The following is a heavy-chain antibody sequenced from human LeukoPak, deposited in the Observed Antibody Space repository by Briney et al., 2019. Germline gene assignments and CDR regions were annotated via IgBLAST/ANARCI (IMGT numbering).Heavy chain of an antibody. CDR3: ARQDYSSSEGLHYFDY. CDR1: GGSISSSSYY. CDR2: MFYSGST. D-gene: IGHD6-19*01. V-gene: IGHV4-39*01. J-gene: IGHJ4*02. Sequence: SETLSLTCTVSGGSISSSSYYWGWIRQPPGTGLEWIGSMFYSGSTYYNPSLKSRVTISVDTSKNQFSLKLSSVTAADTAVYYCARQDYSSSEGLHYFDYWGQGTLVTVSS.